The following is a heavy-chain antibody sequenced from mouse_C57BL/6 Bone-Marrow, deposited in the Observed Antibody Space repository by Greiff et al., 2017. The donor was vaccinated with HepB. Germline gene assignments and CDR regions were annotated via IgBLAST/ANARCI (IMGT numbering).Heavy chain of an antibody. CDR1: GYTFTDYE. CDR3: TRFPYYYVDY. D-gene: IGHD2-10*01. J-gene: IGHJ2*01. CDR2: IDPETGGT. Sequence: QVQLQQSGAELVRPGASVTLSCKASGYTFTDYEMHWVKQTPVHGLEWIGAIDPETGGTAYNQKFKGKAILTADKSSSTAYMELRSLTSEDSAVYYCTRFPYYYVDYWGQGTTLTVSS. V-gene: IGHV1-15*01.